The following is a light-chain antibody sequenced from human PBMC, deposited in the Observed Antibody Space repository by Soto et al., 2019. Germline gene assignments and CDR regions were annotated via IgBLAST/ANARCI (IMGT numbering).Light chain of an antibody. V-gene: IGLV2-8*01. CDR2: EVS. CDR1: SSDVGGYNY. CDR3: SSYAGSNSYV. J-gene: IGLJ1*01. Sequence: QSALTQPPSASGSPGQSVTISCTGTSSDVGGYNYVSWYQQHPGKAPKLMIYEVSKRPPGVPDRFSGSKPGNTASLTVSGLQAEDEADYYCSSYAGSNSYVFGTGTKVTVL.